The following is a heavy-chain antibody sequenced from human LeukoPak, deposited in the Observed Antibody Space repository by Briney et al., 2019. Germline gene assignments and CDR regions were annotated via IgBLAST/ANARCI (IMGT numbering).Heavy chain of an antibody. Sequence: PGGSLRLSCAASGFTFSSYSMNWVRQAPGKGLEWVSSISSSSSYIYYADSVKGRFTISRDNAKNSLYLQMNSLRAEDTAVYYCARSGFLEWLLFDRRDNWFDPWGQGTLVTVSS. J-gene: IGHJ5*02. CDR1: GFTFSSYS. V-gene: IGHV3-21*01. CDR2: ISSSSSYI. CDR3: ARSGFLEWLLFDRRDNWFDP. D-gene: IGHD3-3*01.